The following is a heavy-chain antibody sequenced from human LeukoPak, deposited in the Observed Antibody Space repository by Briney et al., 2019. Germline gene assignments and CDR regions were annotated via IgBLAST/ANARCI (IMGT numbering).Heavy chain of an antibody. CDR1: GFTFSSYA. Sequence: GGSLRLSCAASGFTFSSYAMSWVRQAPGRGLEWVSAISGSGGSTYYADSVKGRFTISRDNSKNTLYLQMNSLRAEDTAVYYCAKGRSVILWFGELLGYFDYWGQGTLVTVSS. J-gene: IGHJ4*02. CDR3: AKGRSVILWFGELLGYFDY. D-gene: IGHD3-10*01. CDR2: ISGSGGST. V-gene: IGHV3-23*01.